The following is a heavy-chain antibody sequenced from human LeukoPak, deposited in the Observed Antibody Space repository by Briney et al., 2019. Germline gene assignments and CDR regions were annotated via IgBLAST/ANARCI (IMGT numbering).Heavy chain of an antibody. D-gene: IGHD2-15*01. CDR2: ISLSSTTI. Sequence: GGSLRLSCAASGFTFSNHWMSWVRQAPGKGLEWVSYISLSSTTIYYADSVKGRFTISRDDAKNSLYLQMNGLRDEDTAVYYCARVSGWPWHHWGQGTLVTVSS. V-gene: IGHV3-48*02. CDR1: GFTFSNHW. CDR3: ARVSGWPWHH. J-gene: IGHJ5*02.